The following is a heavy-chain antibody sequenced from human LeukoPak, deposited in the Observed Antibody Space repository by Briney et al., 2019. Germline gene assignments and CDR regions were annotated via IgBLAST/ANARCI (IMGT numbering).Heavy chain of an antibody. D-gene: IGHD3-3*01. Sequence: PGGSLRLSCAASGFTFNAYTMHWVRQAPGKGLEWVARISNDGSNKYYTDSVKGRFTISRDSSKNMVYLQMNSLRTEDTALYYCARGFDTNAFDIWGQGTLVTVSS. J-gene: IGHJ3*02. CDR3: ARGFDTNAFDI. CDR2: ISNDGSNK. V-gene: IGHV3-30*04. CDR1: GFTFNAYT.